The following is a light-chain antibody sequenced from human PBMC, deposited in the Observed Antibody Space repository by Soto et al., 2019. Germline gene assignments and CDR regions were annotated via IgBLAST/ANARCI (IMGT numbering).Light chain of an antibody. J-gene: IGKJ5*01. CDR3: QQRSNWPT. V-gene: IGKV3-11*01. CDR1: QNVNNF. Sequence: LLTTSPGTLSLSPGDRATFPFRARQNVNNFLAWYQQKPGQAPRLLIYEASNRATGIPARFSGSGSGTDFTLTISSLESEDFAIYYCQQRSNWPTFGQGTRLEIK. CDR2: EAS.